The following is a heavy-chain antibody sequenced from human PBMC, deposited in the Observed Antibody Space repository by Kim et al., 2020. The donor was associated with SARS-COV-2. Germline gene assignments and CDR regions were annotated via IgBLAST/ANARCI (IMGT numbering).Heavy chain of an antibody. CDR3: AKETREKAGYGVDV. CDR1: GFATEAYA. D-gene: IGHD2-2*03. CDR2: ISTPGPHTTRA. Sequence: GGSLRLSCAASGFATEAYAMSWVRQGPGKGLEWVATISTPGPHTTRADYGDPGRGRFKIIKNNAQNSLYLQMDNLRADDTAVYFCAKETREKAGYGVDVWGPGTTVTVSS. V-gene: IGHV3-9*02. J-gene: IGHJ6*02.